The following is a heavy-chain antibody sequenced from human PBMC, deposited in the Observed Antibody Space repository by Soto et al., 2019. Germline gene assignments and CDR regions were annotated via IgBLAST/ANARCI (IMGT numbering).Heavy chain of an antibody. Sequence: GGSLRLSCAASGFTFSDYYMSWIRQAPGKGLEWVSYISSSGSTIYYADSVKGRFTISRDNAKNSLYLQMNSLRAEDTAVYYCARVGEVAAVPTYYYYMDVWGKGTTVTVSS. J-gene: IGHJ6*03. D-gene: IGHD6-13*01. CDR3: ARVGEVAAVPTYYYYMDV. V-gene: IGHV3-11*01. CDR1: GFTFSDYY. CDR2: ISSSGSTI.